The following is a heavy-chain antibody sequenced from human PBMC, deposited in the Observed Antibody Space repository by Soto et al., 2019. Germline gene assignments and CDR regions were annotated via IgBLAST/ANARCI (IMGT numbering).Heavy chain of an antibody. Sequence: KPSETLSLTCTVSGGSISSSSYYWSWIRQPPGKGLEWIGYIYYSGSTNSNPSLKSRLSISVDTSKNQFSLKLRSVTAADTAVYYCARDSTSTPSWFDPWGQGTLVTVSS. V-gene: IGHV4-61*01. CDR2: IYYSGST. J-gene: IGHJ5*02. CDR1: GGSISSSSYY. CDR3: ARDSTSTPSWFDP.